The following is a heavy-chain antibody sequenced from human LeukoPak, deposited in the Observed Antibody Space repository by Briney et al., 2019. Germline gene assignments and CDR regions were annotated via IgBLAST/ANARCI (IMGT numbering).Heavy chain of an antibody. D-gene: IGHD3-16*01. Sequence: GGSLRLSCAASGFTFSSYAMHWVRQAPGKGLEWVANIKQDGSEKYYVDSVKGRFTISRDNAKNSLYLQMNSLRAEDTAVYYCARGSSMITVISPGAFDIWGQGTMVTVSS. CDR3: ARGSSMITVISPGAFDI. V-gene: IGHV3-7*01. CDR1: GFTFSSYA. CDR2: IKQDGSEK. J-gene: IGHJ3*02.